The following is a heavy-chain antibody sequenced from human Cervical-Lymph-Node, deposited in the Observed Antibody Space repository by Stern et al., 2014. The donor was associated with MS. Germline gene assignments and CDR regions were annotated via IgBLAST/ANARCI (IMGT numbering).Heavy chain of an antibody. J-gene: IGHJ6*02. CDR2: INPGGGFS. CDR3: ATVRPSPPFSLPFYYYGMDV. V-gene: IGHV1-46*03. Sequence: QVQLVQSGAEVKKPGASVKLSCKASGYTFTTYYIHWVRQAPGQGLEWMGIINPGGGFSTYAQKFQGRVTMTRDTSTSTVYMELSSLRSEDTAVYYCATVRPSPPFSLPFYYYGMDVGGRGTAVTVSS. D-gene: IGHD3-3*01. CDR1: GYTFTTYY.